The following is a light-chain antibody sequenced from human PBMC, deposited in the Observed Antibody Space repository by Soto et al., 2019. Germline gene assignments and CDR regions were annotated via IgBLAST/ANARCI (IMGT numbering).Light chain of an antibody. CDR1: ISDVGDYDY. J-gene: IGLJ1*01. Sequence: QSVLTQPRSVSGSPGQSVTISCTGTISDVGDYDYVSWYQQHPGKAPKLIIYDVYKRSSGVPDRFSGSKSGNTAPLTISGLQSEDEADYCCAAWDGSLNGYVFGTGTKVTVL. V-gene: IGLV2-11*01. CDR2: DVY. CDR3: AAWDGSLNGYV.